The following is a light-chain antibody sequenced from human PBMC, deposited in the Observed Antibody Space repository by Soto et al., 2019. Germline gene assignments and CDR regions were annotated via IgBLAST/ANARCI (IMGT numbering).Light chain of an antibody. CDR3: QQFSSYPLT. CDR2: DAS. Sequence: EFVLTQSPGTLSLSPGERATLSCRASQTVRNNYLAWYQQKPGQAPRLLIYDASSRATGIPDRFSGGGSGTDFTPTISRLEPEDFAVYYCQQFSSYPLTLGGGTKVGIK. V-gene: IGKV3-20*01. J-gene: IGKJ4*01. CDR1: QTVRNNY.